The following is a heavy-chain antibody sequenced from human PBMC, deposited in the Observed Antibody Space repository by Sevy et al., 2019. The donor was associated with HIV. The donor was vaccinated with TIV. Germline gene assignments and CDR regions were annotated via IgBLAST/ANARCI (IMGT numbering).Heavy chain of an antibody. V-gene: IGHV3-30-3*01. CDR3: ASLYCTNGVCPD. J-gene: IGHJ4*02. CDR1: GFTFSSYA. Sequence: GGSLRLSCAASGFTFSSYAMHWVRQAPGKGLEWVAVISYDGSNKYYADSVKGRFTISRDNSENTLYLQMNSLRAEDTAVYYCASLYCTNGVCPDWGQGTLVTVSS. CDR2: ISYDGSNK. D-gene: IGHD2-8*01.